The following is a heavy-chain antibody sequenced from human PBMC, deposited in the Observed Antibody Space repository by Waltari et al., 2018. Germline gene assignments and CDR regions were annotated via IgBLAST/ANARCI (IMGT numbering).Heavy chain of an antibody. J-gene: IGHJ6*02. CDR2: ISHSGST. D-gene: IGHD4-17*01. Sequence: QVQLQQWGAGLLKPSETLSRTCAVYGESFSGYFWSWIRQPPGEGLEWIGEISHSGSTNLNPALRNLCTQALDTSKKQFSLKLTSVTAADAAVYYCARGPMLDYGDNSGHYYYGLDVWGQGTTVIVSS. CDR1: GESFSGYF. V-gene: IGHV4-34*01. CDR3: ARGPMLDYGDNSGHYYYGLDV.